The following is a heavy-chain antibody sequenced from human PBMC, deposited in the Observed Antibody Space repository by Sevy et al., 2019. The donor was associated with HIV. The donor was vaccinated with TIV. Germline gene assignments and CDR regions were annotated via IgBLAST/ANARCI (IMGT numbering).Heavy chain of an antibody. D-gene: IGHD3-22*01. V-gene: IGHV3-11*01. J-gene: IGHJ4*02. Sequence: GGSLRLSCSASGLTFSDYYMTWIRQAPGKGLECISYISNSGNTVYYADSVKGRFTVSRDNAKKSLYLQLNSLRDEDTAVYYCARVVLYYDANYCDYWGQGALVTVSS. CDR3: ARVVLYYDANYCDY. CDR2: ISNSGNTV. CDR1: GLTFSDYY.